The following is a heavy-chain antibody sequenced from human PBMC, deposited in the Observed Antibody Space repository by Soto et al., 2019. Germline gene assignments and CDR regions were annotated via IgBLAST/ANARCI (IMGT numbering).Heavy chain of an antibody. CDR3: AGEGYSSSSGPLGSWFDP. CDR1: GYNFSSYD. D-gene: IGHD6-6*01. V-gene: IGHV1-8*01. J-gene: IGHJ5*02. CDR2: VSPNNGNT. Sequence: QVQLVQSGAEVKKPGASVKVSCKASGYNFSSYDINWVRQATGQGLGWVGWVSPNNGNTGYAQKFQGRVTMTKNTAISTAYMELSSVRPEATAVYYCAGEGYSSSSGPLGSWFDPWGQGTLGTVSS.